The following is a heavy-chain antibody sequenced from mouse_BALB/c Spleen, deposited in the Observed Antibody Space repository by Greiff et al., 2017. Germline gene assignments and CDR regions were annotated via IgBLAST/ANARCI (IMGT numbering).Heavy chain of an antibody. Sequence: DVHLVESGPGLVKPSQSLSLTCTVTGYSITSDYAWNWIRQLPGNKLEWMGYISYSGSTSYNPSLKSRISITRDTSKNQFFLQLNSVTTEDTATYYCARALRLYAMDYWGQGTSVTVSS. D-gene: IGHD1-2*01. CDR2: ISYSGST. V-gene: IGHV3-2*02. CDR3: ARALRLYAMDY. CDR1: GYSITSDYA. J-gene: IGHJ4*01.